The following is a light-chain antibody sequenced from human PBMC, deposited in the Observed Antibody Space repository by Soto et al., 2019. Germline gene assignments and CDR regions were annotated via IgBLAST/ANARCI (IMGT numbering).Light chain of an antibody. V-gene: IGKV1-39*01. CDR2: AAS. J-gene: IGKJ2*01. CDR1: QSISSY. CDR3: QQSYSTPPT. Sequence: DIQMTQSPSSLSASVGDRVTITCRASQSISSYLNWNQQKPGKAPKLLIYAASSLQSGVPSRFSSSGSGTDFTLTISSLQPEDFATYYCQQSYSTPPTFGQGTKLEIK.